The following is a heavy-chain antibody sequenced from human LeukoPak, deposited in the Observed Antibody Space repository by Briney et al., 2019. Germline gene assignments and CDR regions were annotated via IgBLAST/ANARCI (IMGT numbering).Heavy chain of an antibody. J-gene: IGHJ4*02. CDR2: ISYDGSNK. CDR3: ARDQTPYSSTWEPDF. CDR1: GFTFSSYA. V-gene: IGHV3-30-3*01. Sequence: GGSLRLSCAASGFTFSSYAMHWVRQAPGKGLEWVAVISYDGSNKYYADSVKGRFTISRDNSKNTLYLQMNSLRAEDTAVYYCARDQTPYSSTWEPDFWGQGSLVTVSS. D-gene: IGHD6-13*01.